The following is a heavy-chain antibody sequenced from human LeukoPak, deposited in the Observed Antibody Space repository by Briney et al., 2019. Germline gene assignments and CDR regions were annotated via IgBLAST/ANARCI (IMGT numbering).Heavy chain of an antibody. Sequence: ASVKVSCKASGYTFTSYDINWVQQATGQGLEWMGWMNPNSGNTGYAQKFQGRVTMTRNTSISTAYMELSSLRSEDTAVYYCARVFRGSYNYLRVFDYWGQGTLVTVSS. CDR3: ARVFRGSYNYLRVFDY. D-gene: IGHD1-26*01. CDR1: GYTFTSYD. CDR2: MNPNSGNT. J-gene: IGHJ4*02. V-gene: IGHV1-8*01.